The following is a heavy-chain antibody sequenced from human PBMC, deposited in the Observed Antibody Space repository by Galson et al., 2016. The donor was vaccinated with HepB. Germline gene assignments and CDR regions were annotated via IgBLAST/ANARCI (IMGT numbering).Heavy chain of an antibody. J-gene: IGHJ5*02. CDR1: GGSISSATYF. Sequence: TLSLTCTVSGGSISSATYFWSWIRQHPGKGLEWIGYIYYSGSTYYNPSLKSRVTISVDTSKNQFSLKLSSVTAADTAVYYCARGPDLVVVTPILGMRMAPWFDPWGQGTLVTVSS. V-gene: IGHV4-31*03. D-gene: IGHD2-21*02. CDR2: IYYSGST. CDR3: ARGPDLVVVTPILGMRMAPWFDP.